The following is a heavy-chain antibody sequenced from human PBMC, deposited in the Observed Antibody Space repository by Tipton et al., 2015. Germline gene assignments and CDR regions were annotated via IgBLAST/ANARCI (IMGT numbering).Heavy chain of an antibody. J-gene: IGHJ4*02. CDR3: GRGGWGSGYFDS. D-gene: IGHD7-27*01. V-gene: IGHV3-49*04. Sequence: LSLTCTPSGFIFGDYSVTWVRQAPGKGLEWVGVIRAKAHGGTTGYGASVKGRFTVSRDDSKSIAFLQMNSLISEDTAVYYCGRGGWGSGYFDSWGQGTLVSVSS. CDR2: IRAKAHGGTT. CDR1: GFIFGDYS.